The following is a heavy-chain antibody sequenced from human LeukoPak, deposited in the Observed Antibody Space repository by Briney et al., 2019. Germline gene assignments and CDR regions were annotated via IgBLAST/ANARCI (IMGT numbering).Heavy chain of an antibody. D-gene: IGHD3-10*02. Sequence: PGRSLRLSCAASGFPFSLYGMHWVRQAPGRGLEWVAYLSHGERLTNHADSVKGLFTISRDNSKNILYLQMNSLTPEDTAVYYCAKRLPDELCSWNGLDVWGRGTTVTVSS. V-gene: IGHV3-30*18. CDR1: GFPFSLYG. CDR3: AKRLPDELCSWNGLDV. J-gene: IGHJ6*04. CDR2: LSHGERLT.